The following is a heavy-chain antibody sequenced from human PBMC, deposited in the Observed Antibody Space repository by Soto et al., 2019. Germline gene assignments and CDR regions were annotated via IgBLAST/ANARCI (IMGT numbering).Heavy chain of an antibody. CDR3: AVLQWDWFDP. CDR2: TYRSGCT. Sequence: ETLSLTCTVSGGSINSISNHYCSWLRPPPGKGLERMGYTYRSGCTNYNPSLKSRVTISVDTAKNQFSLKLNSVTAADTAVYYCAVLQWDWFDPWGPGTLVTVSS. CDR1: GGSINSISNHY. D-gene: IGHD1-26*01. J-gene: IGHJ5*02. V-gene: IGHV4-59*11.